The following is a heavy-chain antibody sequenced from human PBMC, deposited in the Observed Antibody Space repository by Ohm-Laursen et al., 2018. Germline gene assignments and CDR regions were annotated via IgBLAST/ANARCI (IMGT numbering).Heavy chain of an antibody. D-gene: IGHD4-17*01. Sequence: GSLRLSCSASGFSFSTYSMNWVRQAPGKGLEWLAYIGRWSDTIKYAASVKGRFTISRDNPKNSLYLQMNSLRAEDSAVYYCVRDRDYGDYGEHIDCWGQGTLVTVSS. CDR1: GFSFSTYS. V-gene: IGHV3-48*04. CDR2: IGRWSDTI. CDR3: VRDRDYGDYGEHIDC. J-gene: IGHJ4*02.